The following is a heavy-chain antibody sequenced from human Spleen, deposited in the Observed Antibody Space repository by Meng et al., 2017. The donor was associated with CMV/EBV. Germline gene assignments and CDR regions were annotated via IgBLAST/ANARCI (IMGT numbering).Heavy chain of an antibody. CDR2: INPNSGGT. CDR3: ARQEPNNWFDP. J-gene: IGHJ5*02. V-gene: IGHV1-2*02. CDR1: GYTFTGYY. Sequence: ASVKVSCKASGYTFTGYYIHWVRQAPGQRLEWMGWINPNSGGTNHAQKFQGRVSLTRDTSISIDYMELSRLRSDDTAVYYCARQEPNNWFDPWGQGTLVTVSS. D-gene: IGHD1-14*01.